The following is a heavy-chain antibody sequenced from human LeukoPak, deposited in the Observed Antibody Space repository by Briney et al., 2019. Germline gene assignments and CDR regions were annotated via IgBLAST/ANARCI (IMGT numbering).Heavy chain of an antibody. CDR1: TSR. CDR2: IGSYGGDT. D-gene: IGHD3-22*01. J-gene: IGHJ5*01. V-gene: IGHV1-18*01. CDR3: ARDLWNFSDDSGYYRDFDS. Sequence: GASVKVSCKATSRISWVRQAPGQGLEWMGWIGSYGGDTYYAQKFQGRVTVTTDTSTSTVYMELRSLRSDDTAVYYCARDLWNFSDDSGYYRDFDSWGQGTLVTVSS.